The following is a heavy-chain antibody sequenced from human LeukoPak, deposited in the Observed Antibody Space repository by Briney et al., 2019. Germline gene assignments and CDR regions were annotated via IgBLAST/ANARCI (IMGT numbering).Heavy chain of an antibody. CDR1: GDSLSSNSAA. CDR2: TYYRSKWYN. V-gene: IGHV6-1*01. Sequence: SQTLSLTCAISGDSLSSNSAAWNWIRQSPSRGLEWLGRTYYRSKWYNDYAVSVKSRITINPDTSKNQFSLQLNSVTPEDTAVYYCARENWNPKFAYYYYCMDVWGKGTTVTVSS. D-gene: IGHD1-1*01. J-gene: IGHJ6*03. CDR3: ARENWNPKFAYYYYCMDV.